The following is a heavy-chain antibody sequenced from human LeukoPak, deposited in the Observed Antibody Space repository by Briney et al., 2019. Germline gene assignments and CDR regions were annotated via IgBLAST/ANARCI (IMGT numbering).Heavy chain of an antibody. J-gene: IGHJ3*02. V-gene: IGHV3-30*18. CDR2: ISYDGTNK. D-gene: IGHD2-8*02. CDR3: AKGGDHTGSLDAFDM. CDR1: GFTFRNYG. Sequence: GRSLRLSCAASGFTFRNYGMHWVRQAPGKGLEWVALISYDGTNKHYGNSVKGRCTISRDTPKNTVFLQMSSLRPEDTAVYYCAKGGDHTGSLDAFDMWGQGTKVTVSS.